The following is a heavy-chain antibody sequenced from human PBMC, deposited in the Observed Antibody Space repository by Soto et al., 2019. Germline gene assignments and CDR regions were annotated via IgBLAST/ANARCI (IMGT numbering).Heavy chain of an antibody. D-gene: IGHD3-22*01. CDR3: VRGYPYSSGP. CDR2: MNPNRGNT. J-gene: IGHJ5*02. CDR1: GYTFTSHD. Sequence: ASVKVSCKASGYTFTSHDINWVRQATGQGLEWMGWMNPNRGNTGYAQKFQGRVTMTRSTSISTAYMELSNLRSEDTAVYYCVRGYPYSSGPWGQGTLVTVSS. V-gene: IGHV1-8*01.